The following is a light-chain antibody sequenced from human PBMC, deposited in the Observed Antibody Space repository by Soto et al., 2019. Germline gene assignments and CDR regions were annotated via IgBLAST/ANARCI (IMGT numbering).Light chain of an antibody. Sequence: EIVLTQSPATLSLSPGERATVSCRASQSVSSHLAWYQQKRGQAPRLLIYDASSRASGIPARFSGSGSGTDFTLTISSLEPEDFAVYYCQQYGNLSPHSFGQGTKVDIK. V-gene: IGKV3-11*01. CDR2: DAS. CDR3: QQYGNLSPHS. J-gene: IGKJ2*03. CDR1: QSVSSH.